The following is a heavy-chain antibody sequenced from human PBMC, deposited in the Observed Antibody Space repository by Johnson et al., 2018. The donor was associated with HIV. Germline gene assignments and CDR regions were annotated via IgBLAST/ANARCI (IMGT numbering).Heavy chain of an antibody. V-gene: IGHV3-11*04. CDR3: ARDRVGATAFDI. CDR1: GFTFSDYY. J-gene: IGHJ3*02. Sequence: QVQLVESGGGLVKPGGSLRLSCAASGFTFSDYYMSWIRQAPGKGLEWVSCISSSGTTIYYADSMKGRFTISRDNATYSLYLHMNSLRAEDTAVYYCARDRVGATAFDIWGQGTMVTVSS. CDR2: ISSSGTTI. D-gene: IGHD1-26*01.